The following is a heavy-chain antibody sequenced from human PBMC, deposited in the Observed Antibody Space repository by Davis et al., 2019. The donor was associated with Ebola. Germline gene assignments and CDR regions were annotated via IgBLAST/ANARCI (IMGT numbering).Heavy chain of an antibody. CDR3: AKGNNTVTTGGSS. J-gene: IGHJ5*02. Sequence: PGGSLRLSCAASGFTFYNYAMNWVRQAPGKGLEWVSAISASESTTYYADSVKGRFTISRDNFKNTLYLQMNSLRAEDTAIYFCAKGNNTVTTGGSSWGQGTLVTVSS. V-gene: IGHV3-23*01. CDR2: ISASESTT. CDR1: GFTFYNYA. D-gene: IGHD4-11*01.